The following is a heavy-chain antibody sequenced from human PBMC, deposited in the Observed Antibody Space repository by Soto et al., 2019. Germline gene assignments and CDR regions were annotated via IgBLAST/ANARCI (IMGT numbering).Heavy chain of an antibody. D-gene: IGHD3-22*01. CDR1: GYTFLNYG. J-gene: IGHJ5*02. V-gene: IGHV1-18*04. CDR2: ITPYNGDT. Sequence: GASVKVSCKASGYTFLNYGINWVRQAPGQGLEWMGWITPYNGDTKYSQKVQGRLTLTTDTSTSTAYMELRSLVPDDTAVYYCARDRPPSRGYAINWLDPWGQGTLVTVSS. CDR3: ARDRPPSRGYAINWLDP.